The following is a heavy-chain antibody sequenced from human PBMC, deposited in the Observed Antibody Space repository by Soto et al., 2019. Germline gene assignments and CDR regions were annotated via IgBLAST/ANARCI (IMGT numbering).Heavy chain of an antibody. CDR2: IYYSGST. CDR3: ARGISSGWYYFDY. V-gene: IGHV4-31*03. J-gene: IGHJ4*02. Sequence: QVQLQESGPGLVKPSQTLSLTCTVSGGSISSGGYYWSWIRQHPGKGLEWIGYIYYSGSTYYNPSLKSRVTISVDTSKNQFSLELSSVTAADTAVYYCARGISSGWYYFDYWGQGTLVTVSS. CDR1: GGSISSGGYY. D-gene: IGHD6-19*01.